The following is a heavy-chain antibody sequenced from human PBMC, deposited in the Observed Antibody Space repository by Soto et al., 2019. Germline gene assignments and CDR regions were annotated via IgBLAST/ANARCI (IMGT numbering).Heavy chain of an antibody. CDR2: INWGNNE. D-gene: IGHD2-21*01. Sequence: SGPTLVNPTQTLTLTCTFSGFSLSTLGTCVTWIRQPPGKALEWLALINWGNNEYYNPSLKTRLTISRDTSKNQVVLTMTNVDPVDTATYYCARIPHYSDSYYMDYWGQGTLVTVSS. J-gene: IGHJ4*02. CDR3: ARIPHYSDSYYMDY. CDR1: GFSLSTLGTC. V-gene: IGHV2-70*01.